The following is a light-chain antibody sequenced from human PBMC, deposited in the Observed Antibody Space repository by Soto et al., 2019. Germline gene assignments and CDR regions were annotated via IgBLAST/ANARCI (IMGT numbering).Light chain of an antibody. Sequence: EIVRTQSPHSLTVTPGETASIFSRSSQSLLPSNGNSYLNWYLQKPGQSPQLLIYIGSNRASGVPDRFSGSGSGTNFTLKVTRVEAEDVGVYHCMQPLQTPLTFGQGTKVEIK. CDR3: MQPLQTPLT. V-gene: IGKV2-28*01. CDR1: QSLLPSNGNSY. J-gene: IGKJ1*01. CDR2: IGS.